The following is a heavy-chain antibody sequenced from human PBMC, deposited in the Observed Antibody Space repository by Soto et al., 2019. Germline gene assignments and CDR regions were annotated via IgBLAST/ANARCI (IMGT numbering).Heavy chain of an antibody. V-gene: IGHV1-69*12. Sequence: QVQLVQSGAEVKKPGSSVKVSCKASGGTFSSYAINWVRPAPGQGLEWMGGVIPIFGTANHAQRFQGRVTITADESTSTAYMELSSLRSEDTAVYYCARDRGPSSGYYPYWFDPWGQGTLVTVSS. J-gene: IGHJ5*02. CDR3: ARDRGPSSGYYPYWFDP. CDR2: VIPIFGTA. D-gene: IGHD3-22*01. CDR1: GGTFSSYA.